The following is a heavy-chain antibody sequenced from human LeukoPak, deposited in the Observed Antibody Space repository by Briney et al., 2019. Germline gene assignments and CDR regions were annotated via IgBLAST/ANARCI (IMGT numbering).Heavy chain of an antibody. D-gene: IGHD3-22*01. CDR1: GGSSNNYY. J-gene: IGHJ4*02. CDR3: ARESGYYYDTSGYTFDY. V-gene: IGHV4-4*07. Sequence: PSETLSLTCTVSGGSSNNYYWSWIRKSAGQGLERIGRIYTSGSTNYNHSLKSRVSMSVDTSKNQFSLRLRSVTAADTAVYYCARESGYYYDTSGYTFDYWGQGILVTVSS. CDR2: IYTSGST.